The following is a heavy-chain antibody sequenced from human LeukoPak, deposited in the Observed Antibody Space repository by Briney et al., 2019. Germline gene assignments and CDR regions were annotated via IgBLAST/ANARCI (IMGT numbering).Heavy chain of an antibody. V-gene: IGHV1-18*01. D-gene: IGHD6-19*01. J-gene: IGHJ4*02. CDR2: ISAYNGNT. CDR1: GYTFTSYG. Sequence: ASVKVSCNASGYTFTSYGISWVRQAPGQGLEWMGWISAYNGNTNYAQKLQGRVTMTTDTSTSTAYMELRSLRSDDTAVYYCARYSSGWYGGGFDYWGQGTLVTVSS. CDR3: ARYSSGWYGGGFDY.